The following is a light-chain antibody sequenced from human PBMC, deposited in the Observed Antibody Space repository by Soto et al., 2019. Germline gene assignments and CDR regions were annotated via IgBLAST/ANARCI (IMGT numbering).Light chain of an antibody. J-gene: IGKJ2*01. V-gene: IGKV3-15*01. Sequence: EILMTQSQATLSFSPGERATLSCRASQRISSNVAWYQQKPGQAPRLLIYGASTRATGVPARFSGDGSGTDFTLTISSLQSEDFAVYFCQQYKDWPPYTFGQGTKLEIK. CDR2: GAS. CDR3: QQYKDWPPYT. CDR1: QRISSN.